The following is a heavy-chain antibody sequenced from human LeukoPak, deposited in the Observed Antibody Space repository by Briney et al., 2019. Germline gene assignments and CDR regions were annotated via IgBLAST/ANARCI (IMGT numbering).Heavy chain of an antibody. J-gene: IGHJ6*03. CDR1: GFTFSRYS. D-gene: IGHD3-3*01. V-gene: IGHV3-48*04. CDR2: ISSKNVI. CDR3: ARPLESYYYMDV. Sequence: GGSLRLSCAASGFTFSRYSMNWVRQAPGKGLEWVSHISSKNVIYYADSVKGRFTISRDNAKNSLYLQMNSLRAEDAAVYYCARPLESYYYMDVWGKGTTVTVSS.